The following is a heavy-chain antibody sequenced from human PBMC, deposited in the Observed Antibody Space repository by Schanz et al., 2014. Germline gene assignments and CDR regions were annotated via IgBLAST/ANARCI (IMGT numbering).Heavy chain of an antibody. D-gene: IGHD3-3*02. V-gene: IGHV3-9*01. Sequence: EVQLVESGGVLVQPGRSLRLSCAGSGLNFRQYAIHWVRHAPGKGLEWVAGFSLDTDRIDYWDSVKGRFTVSWDNSKTSLYLQMNSLRPEDTALYYCTKDILPGGADVWGQGTTVTVSS. J-gene: IGHJ6*02. CDR1: GLNFRQYA. CDR3: TKDILPGGADV. CDR2: FSLDTDRI.